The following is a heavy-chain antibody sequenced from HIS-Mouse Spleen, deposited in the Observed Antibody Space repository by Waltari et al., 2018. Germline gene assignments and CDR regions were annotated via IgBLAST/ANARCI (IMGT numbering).Heavy chain of an antibody. CDR2: IKQDGSEK. CDR3: ARGRGPYGDYFDY. Sequence: EVQLVESGGGLVQPGGSLRLSCAASGFTFSSYWMSWFRRAPGKGLEWVANIKQDGSEKYYVDSVKGRFTISRDNAKNSLYLQMNSLRAEDTTVYYCARGRGPYGDYFDYWGQGTLVTVSS. D-gene: IGHD4-17*01. CDR1: GFTFSSYW. V-gene: IGHV3-7*01. J-gene: IGHJ4*02.